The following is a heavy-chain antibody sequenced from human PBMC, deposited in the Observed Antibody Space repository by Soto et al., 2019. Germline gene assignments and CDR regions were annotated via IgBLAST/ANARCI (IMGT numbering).Heavy chain of an antibody. D-gene: IGHD3-3*01. Sequence: QITLNESGPTVVRPTETLTLTCRFSGFSLTTSGVGVGWIRQSPGKAPEWLGLIYWDDEKLYSASLKIIVTITNDTSKNQVVLTVSDLDPTDTATYYCAHRVLRTVFGLVTTTAIYFDFWGQGTPVAVSS. CDR1: GFSLTTSGVG. CDR3: AHRVLRTVFGLVTTTAIYFDF. CDR2: IYWDDEK. V-gene: IGHV2-5*02. J-gene: IGHJ4*02.